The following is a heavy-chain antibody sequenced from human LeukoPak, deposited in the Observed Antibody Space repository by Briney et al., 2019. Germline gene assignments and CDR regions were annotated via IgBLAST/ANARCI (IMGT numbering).Heavy chain of an antibody. D-gene: IGHD6-19*01. J-gene: IGHJ4*02. V-gene: IGHV4-34*01. CDR1: GGSFSGYY. Sequence: SETLSLTCAVYGGSFSGYYWSWIRQPPGKGLEWIGEINHSGSTNYNPSLKSRVTISVDTSKNQSSLKLSSVTAADTAVYYCARQKDSSGWFAYFDYWGQGTLVTVSS. CDR2: INHSGST. CDR3: ARQKDSSGWFAYFDY.